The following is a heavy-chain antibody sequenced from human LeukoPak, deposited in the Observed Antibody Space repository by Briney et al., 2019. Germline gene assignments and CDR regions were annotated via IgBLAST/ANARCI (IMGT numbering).Heavy chain of an antibody. CDR3: VTETTVTGWGY. CDR2: IKQDGSEK. V-gene: IGHV3-7*01. Sequence: GGSLRLSCPASGFTFSNYWMSWVRQAPGKGLEWVANIKQDGSEKYYVDSVKGRFTVSRDNAKNSLFLQMNSLRAEDTAMYYCVTETTVTGWGYWGQGTLVTVSS. J-gene: IGHJ4*02. D-gene: IGHD4-17*01. CDR1: GFTFSNYW.